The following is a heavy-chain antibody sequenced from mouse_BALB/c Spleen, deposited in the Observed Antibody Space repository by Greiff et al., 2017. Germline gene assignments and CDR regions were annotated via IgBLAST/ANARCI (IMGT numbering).Heavy chain of an antibody. CDR3: AREGNLLWNV. D-gene: IGHD2-1*01. V-gene: IGHV3-2*02. Sequence: DVQLQESGPGLVKPSQSLSLTCTVTGYSITSDYAWNWIRQFPGNKLEWMGYISYSGSTSYNPSLKSRISITRDTSKNQFFLQLNSVTTEDTATYYCAREGNLLWNVWGAGTTVTVSS. J-gene: IGHJ1*01. CDR2: ISYSGST. CDR1: GYSITSDYA.